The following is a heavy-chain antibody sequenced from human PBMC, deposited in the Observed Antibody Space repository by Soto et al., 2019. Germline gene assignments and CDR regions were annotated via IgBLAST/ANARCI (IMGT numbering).Heavy chain of an antibody. CDR2: MNPNSGNT. V-gene: IGHV1-8*01. CDR1: GYTFTSYD. Sequence: GASVKVSCKASGYTFTSYDINWVRQATGQGLEWMGWMNPNSGNTGYAQKFQGRVTITADESTSTAYMELSSLRSEDTAVYYCGFDYGDYFFVGYYYYGMDVWGQGTTVTVSS. D-gene: IGHD4-17*01. CDR3: GFDYGDYFFVGYYYYGMDV. J-gene: IGHJ6*02.